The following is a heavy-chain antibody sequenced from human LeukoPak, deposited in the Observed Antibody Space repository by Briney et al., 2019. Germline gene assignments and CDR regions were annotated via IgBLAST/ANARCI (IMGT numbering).Heavy chain of an antibody. CDR3: ARVIGPAVSFDAFDI. J-gene: IGHJ3*02. CDR2: ISSNGGST. D-gene: IGHD2-2*01. Sequence: PGGSLRLSCAASGFTFSSYAMHWVRQAPGKGLEYVSAISSNGGSTYYANSVKGRFTISRDNSKNTLYLQMGSLRAEDMAVYYCARVIGPAVSFDAFDIWGQGTMVTVSS. V-gene: IGHV3-64*01. CDR1: GFTFSSYA.